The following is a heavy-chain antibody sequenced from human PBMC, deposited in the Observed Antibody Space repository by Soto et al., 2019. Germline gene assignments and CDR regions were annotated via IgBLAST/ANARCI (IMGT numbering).Heavy chain of an antibody. Sequence: QVQLVESGGGVVQPGRSLRLSCAASGFTFSSYGMHWVRQAPGKGLEWVAVISYDASNKYYADSVKGRFTISRDNYKNTLYLQMNSLRAEDTAVYYCAKDSLRHSGSYGCLDYWGQGTLVTVSS. V-gene: IGHV3-30*18. J-gene: IGHJ4*02. D-gene: IGHD1-26*01. CDR1: GFTFSSYG. CDR3: AKDSLRHSGSYGCLDY. CDR2: ISYDASNK.